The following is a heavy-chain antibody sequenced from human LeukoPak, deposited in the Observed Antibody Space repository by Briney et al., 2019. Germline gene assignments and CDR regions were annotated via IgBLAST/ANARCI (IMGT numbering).Heavy chain of an antibody. CDR2: LYSVGTI. CDR3: ARLVVDSHAFDV. Sequence: PGGSLRLSCAASGFTVSGSYMSWIRQAPGKGLEWVSILYSVGTIYYADSVKGRFTISRDNSKNTLYLQMNSLRVEDAAVYYCARLVVDSHAFDVWGQGTVVTVSS. J-gene: IGHJ3*01. CDR1: GFTVSGSY. V-gene: IGHV3-53*01. D-gene: IGHD6-19*01.